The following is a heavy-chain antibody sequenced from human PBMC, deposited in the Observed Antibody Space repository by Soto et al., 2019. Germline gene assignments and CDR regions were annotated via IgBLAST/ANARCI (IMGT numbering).Heavy chain of an antibody. D-gene: IGHD2-15*01. Sequence: QVQLVQSVAEVKNPGDSVKVSCKASGYTFTSYAMHWVRQAPGQRLEWMGWINAGNGNTKYSQKFQGRVTITRDTSASTADMELSSLRSEDTAVYYCARTGGYYYGMDVWGQGTTVTVS. CDR3: ARTGGYYYGMDV. V-gene: IGHV1-3*01. CDR1: GYTFTSYA. J-gene: IGHJ6*02. CDR2: INAGNGNT.